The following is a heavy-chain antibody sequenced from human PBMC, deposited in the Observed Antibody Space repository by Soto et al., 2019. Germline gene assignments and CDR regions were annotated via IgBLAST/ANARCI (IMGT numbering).Heavy chain of an antibody. Sequence: QVQLAQSANEVKKPGASVRVSCKAAGYTFIRYGIAWVRQAPGQGLEWMGWISPYNDYTGYAQKFQGRVSMTADTSTRTVYMNLRCLKSDDTAVYYCARGGYYDNSWGKLSHYGLDVWGQGTSVSVSS. J-gene: IGHJ6*02. D-gene: IGHD3-16*01. CDR1: GYTFIRYG. CDR3: ARGGYYDNSWGKLSHYGLDV. CDR2: ISPYNDYT. V-gene: IGHV1-18*01.